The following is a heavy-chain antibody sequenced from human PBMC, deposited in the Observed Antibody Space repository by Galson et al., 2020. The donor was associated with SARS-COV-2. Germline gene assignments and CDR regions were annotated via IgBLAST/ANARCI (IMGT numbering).Heavy chain of an antibody. CDR3: ARGSPDYGVVEYYFDY. D-gene: IGHD4-17*01. V-gene: IGHV4-30-4*01. CDR1: GGSISSGDYY. CDR2: IYYSGST. J-gene: IGHJ4*02. Sequence: ASETLSLTCTVSGGSISSGDYYWSWIRQPPGKGLEWIGYIYYSGSTYYNPSLKSRVTMSVDTSKNHFSLKLNSVTAADTAVYYCARGSPDYGVVEYYFDYWGQGTLVTVSS.